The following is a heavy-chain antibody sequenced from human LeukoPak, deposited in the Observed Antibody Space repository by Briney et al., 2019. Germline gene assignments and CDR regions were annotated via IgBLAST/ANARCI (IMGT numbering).Heavy chain of an antibody. CDR1: GFTLSDYY. CDR3: ARLPTGERTGTADH. V-gene: IGHV3-11*01. Sequence: GGSLRLSCAASGFTLSDYYMSFIRQAPGKGLEWVSHISKSSSSKYYADSVKGRFTISRDNAKNSVFLQMNSLRVEDTAVYYCARLPTGERTGTADHWGQGTLVTVSS. D-gene: IGHD1-1*01. CDR2: ISKSSSSK. J-gene: IGHJ4*02.